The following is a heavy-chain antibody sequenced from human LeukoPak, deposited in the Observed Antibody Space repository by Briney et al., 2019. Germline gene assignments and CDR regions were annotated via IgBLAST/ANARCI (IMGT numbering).Heavy chain of an antibody. J-gene: IGHJ6*03. CDR3: ARDPTYTDFWSGYYTTNNYYMDV. V-gene: IGHV1-69*05. CDR2: IMPLFGTA. Sequence: SVKVSCKTSGGTFNNSAISWVRQAPGQGLEWLGGIMPLFGTAGYAQKFQGRVTITKDTSTSTAYMELRSPRSDDTAVYYCARDPTYTDFWSGYYTTNNYYMDVWGKGPTVTVSS. CDR1: GGTFNNSA. D-gene: IGHD3-3*01.